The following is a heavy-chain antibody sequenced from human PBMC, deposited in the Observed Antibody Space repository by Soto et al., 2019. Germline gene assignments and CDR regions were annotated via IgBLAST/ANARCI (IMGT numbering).Heavy chain of an antibody. CDR3: AKAGGGYSYGFGPYFDY. CDR1: GFTFDDYA. V-gene: IGHV3-9*01. Sequence: EVQLVESGGGLVQPGRSLRLSCAASGFTFDDYAMHWVRQAPGKGLEWGSGISWNSGSIGYADSVKGRFTISRDNAKNSLYLQMNSLRAEDTALYYCAKAGGGYSYGFGPYFDYWGQGTLVTVSS. D-gene: IGHD5-18*01. CDR2: ISWNSGSI. J-gene: IGHJ4*02.